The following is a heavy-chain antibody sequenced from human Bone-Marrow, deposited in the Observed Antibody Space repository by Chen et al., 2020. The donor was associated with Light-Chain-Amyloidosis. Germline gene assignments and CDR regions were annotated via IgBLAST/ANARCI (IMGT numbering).Heavy chain of an antibody. D-gene: IGHD6-13*01. J-gene: IGHJ4*02. CDR3: AGGMVLVGSSSWHRKDKAYYFDY. Sequence: QVQLQQWGAGLLKPSETLSLTCAVYGGSFSGYYWSWIRQPPGKGLEWIGEINHSGSTNYNPSLKSRVNLSVDTSKNQFSLKLGSVTAAGTAVYYWAGGMVLVGSSSWHRKDKAYYFDYWGQGTLVTVSS. V-gene: IGHV4-34*01. CDR1: GGSFSGYY. CDR2: INHSGST.